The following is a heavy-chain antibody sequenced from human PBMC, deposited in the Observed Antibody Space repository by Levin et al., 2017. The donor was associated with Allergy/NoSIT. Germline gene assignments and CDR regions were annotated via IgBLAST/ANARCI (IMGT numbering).Heavy chain of an antibody. CDR1: GFTFSSYG. J-gene: IGHJ3*02. CDR3: AKYIMPDVSAFDI. Sequence: GESLKISCAASGFTFSSYGMHWVRQAPGKGLEWVAVISYDGNYKYYVDSVKGRFTISRDNSKNTLYLQMNSLRVEDTAAYYCAKYIMPDVSAFDIWGQGTMVTVSS. V-gene: IGHV3-30*18. D-gene: IGHD2-2*01. CDR2: ISYDGNYK.